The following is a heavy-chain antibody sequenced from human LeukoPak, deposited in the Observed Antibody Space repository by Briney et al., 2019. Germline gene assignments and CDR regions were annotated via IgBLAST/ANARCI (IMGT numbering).Heavy chain of an antibody. CDR2: IYYSGST. D-gene: IGHD6-19*01. CDR3: AVAGLSGIDY. J-gene: IGHJ4*02. V-gene: IGHV4-59*01. Sequence: SETLSLTCTVSGGSISSYYWSWIRQPPGKGLEWIGYIYYSGSTNYNPSLKSRVTISVDTSKNQFSLRLSSVTAADTAVYYCAVAGLSGIDYWGQGTLVTVSS. CDR1: GGSISSYY.